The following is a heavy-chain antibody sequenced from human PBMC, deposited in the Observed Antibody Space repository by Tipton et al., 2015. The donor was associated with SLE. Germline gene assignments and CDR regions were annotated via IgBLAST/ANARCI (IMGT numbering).Heavy chain of an antibody. CDR2: IYTSGST. CDR3: ARGMGIAVAGE. Sequence: TLSLTCTVSGGSISSYYWSWIRQPPGKGLEWIGYIYTSGSTNYNPSLKSRVTISVDTSKNQFSLKLSSVTAADTAVYYCARGMGIAVAGEWGQGTLVTVSS. V-gene: IGHV4-4*09. D-gene: IGHD6-19*01. CDR1: GGSISSYY. J-gene: IGHJ4*02.